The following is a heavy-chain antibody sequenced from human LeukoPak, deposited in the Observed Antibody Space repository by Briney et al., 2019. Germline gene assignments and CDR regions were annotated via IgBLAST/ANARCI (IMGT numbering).Heavy chain of an antibody. CDR1: GFTFSSYA. CDR2: ISGSGATT. V-gene: IGHV3-23*01. CDR3: AKRVSGTTFY. Sequence: PGGSLRLSCTASGFTFSSYAMTWVRQPPGKGLEWVSAISGSGATTYYADSVKGRFTISRDNSKNTLYLHMNSLRAEDTAVYYCAKRVSGTTFYWGQGTLVTVSS. J-gene: IGHJ4*02. D-gene: IGHD1-1*01.